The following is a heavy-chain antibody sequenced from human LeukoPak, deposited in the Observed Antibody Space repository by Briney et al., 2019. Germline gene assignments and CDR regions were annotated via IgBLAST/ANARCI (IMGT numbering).Heavy chain of an antibody. J-gene: IGHJ4*02. CDR1: GYSVSSRYY. CDR2: MYYSGGT. D-gene: IGHD3/OR15-3a*01. Sequence: PSETLSLTCTVSGYSVSSRYYWGWVRQPPGKGLEWIGSMYYSGGTFLNPALKSRVTMSVDTSKNQFSLKVNSATAADTAVYFCAREGVYGLGVGAHWGQGILVTVSS. CDR3: AREGVYGLGVGAH. V-gene: IGHV4-38-2*02.